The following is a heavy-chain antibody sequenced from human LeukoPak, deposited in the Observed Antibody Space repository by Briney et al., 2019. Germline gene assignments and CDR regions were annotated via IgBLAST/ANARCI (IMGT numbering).Heavy chain of an antibody. Sequence: SETLSLNCTVSGVSSGSYHWNWIRQPPGKGLEWIGYVSYSGSTNYNPSLKSRVITSVDKSKNQFSLKLSSVTAADTAVYFCARATSGYYFDFWDQGTLVTVSS. CDR1: GVSSGSYH. CDR3: ARATSGYYFDF. D-gene: IGHD3-22*01. V-gene: IGHV4-59*01. J-gene: IGHJ4*02. CDR2: VSYSGST.